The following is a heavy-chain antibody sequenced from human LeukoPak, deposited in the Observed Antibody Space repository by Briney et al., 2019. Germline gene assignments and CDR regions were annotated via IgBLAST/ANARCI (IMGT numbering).Heavy chain of an antibody. CDR2: IYTSGST. J-gene: IGHJ4*02. V-gene: IGHV4-4*07. Sequence: SETLSLTCTVSGGSISSYYWSWIRPPAGKGPEWIGRIYTSGSTNYNPSLKSRVTMSVDTSKNQISLKVNSVTAADTAVYYCARESYSSSYLFDFWGQGTLVTVSS. CDR3: ARESYSSSYLFDF. D-gene: IGHD6-6*01. CDR1: GGSISSYY.